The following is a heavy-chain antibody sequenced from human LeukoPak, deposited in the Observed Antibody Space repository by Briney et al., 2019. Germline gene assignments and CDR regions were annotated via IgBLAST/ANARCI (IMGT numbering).Heavy chain of an antibody. CDR1: GFTFSSYA. CDR2: ISGSGGST. V-gene: IGHV3-23*01. J-gene: IGHJ4*02. Sequence: GGSLRLSCAASGFTFSSYAMSWVRQAPGKGLEWVSAISGSGGSTYYADSVKGRFTISRDNSKNTLCLQMNSLRAEDTAVYYCASGRLAYCGGDCYPAFDYWGQGTLVTVSS. D-gene: IGHD2-21*02. CDR3: ASGRLAYCGGDCYPAFDY.